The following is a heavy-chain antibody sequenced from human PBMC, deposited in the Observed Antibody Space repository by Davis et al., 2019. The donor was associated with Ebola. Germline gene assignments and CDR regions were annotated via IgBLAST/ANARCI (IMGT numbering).Heavy chain of an antibody. CDR1: GFTFSSYY. D-gene: IGHD3-3*01. Sequence: GESLKISCAASGFTFSSYYMTWVRQAPGKGLEWVSAISGSGGSTYYADSVKGRFTISRDNSKKTLYLQMNSLRAEDTAVYYCAKSGLSFGVVKYHYGMDVWGKGTTVTVSS. J-gene: IGHJ6*04. V-gene: IGHV3-23*01. CDR2: ISGSGGST. CDR3: AKSGLSFGVVKYHYGMDV.